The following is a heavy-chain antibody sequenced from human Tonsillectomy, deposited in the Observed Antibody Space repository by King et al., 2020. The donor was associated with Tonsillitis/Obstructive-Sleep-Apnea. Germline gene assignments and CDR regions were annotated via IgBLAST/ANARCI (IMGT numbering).Heavy chain of an antibody. CDR2: IYYSGST. CDR1: GGSISSYY. CDR3: ARSYDDFWGSYHSDYYGMDV. V-gene: IGHV4-59*08. J-gene: IGHJ6*02. Sequence: QLQESGPGLVKPSETLSLTCTVSGGSISSYYWSWIRQPPGKGLEWIAYIYYSGSTNYNPSLKSRLTISVDTSKNQFSLMLSSVTAADTAVYYCARSYDDFWGSYHSDYYGMDVWGQGTTVTVSS. D-gene: IGHD3-16*02.